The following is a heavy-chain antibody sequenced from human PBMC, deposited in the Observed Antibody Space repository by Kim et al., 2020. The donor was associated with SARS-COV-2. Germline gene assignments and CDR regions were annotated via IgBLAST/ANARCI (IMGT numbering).Heavy chain of an antibody. CDR3: ARETVPMNKLYSYGFDAFDY. J-gene: IGHJ4*02. D-gene: IGHD5-18*01. CDR2: INPNSGGT. CDR1: GYTFTGYY. Sequence: ASVKVSCKASGYTFTGYYMHWVRQAPGQGLEWMGRINPNSGGTNYAQKFQGRVTMTRDTSISTAYMELSRLRSDDTAVYYCARETVPMNKLYSYGFDAFDYWGQGTLVTVSS. V-gene: IGHV1-2*06.